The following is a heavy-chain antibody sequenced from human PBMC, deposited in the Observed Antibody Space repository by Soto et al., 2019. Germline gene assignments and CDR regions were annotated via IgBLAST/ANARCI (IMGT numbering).Heavy chain of an antibody. J-gene: IGHJ4*02. CDR3: ARERVRGRGAAVAGVVIDRSPLAY. Sequence: GSSVNVSCKASGYTFTSYDINWVRQATGQGLEGMGWMNPNSGNTGYAQKFQCRVTMTRNTSRSTAYMELSSMRSEDTAVYYCARERVRGRGAAVAGVVIDRSPLAYWGKGTLVTVCS. V-gene: IGHV1-8*01. D-gene: IGHD6-19*01. CDR2: MNPNSGNT. CDR1: GYTFTSYD.